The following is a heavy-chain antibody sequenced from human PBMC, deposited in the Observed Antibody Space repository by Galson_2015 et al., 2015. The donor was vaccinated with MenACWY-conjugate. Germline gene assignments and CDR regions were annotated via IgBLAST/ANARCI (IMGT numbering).Heavy chain of an antibody. D-gene: IGHD6-13*01. J-gene: IGHJ4*02. CDR2: FDPEDGET. V-gene: IGHV1-24*01. CDR3: ATDGELSGWYPSLDY. CDR1: GYTLTELS. Sequence: SVKVSCKVSGYTLTELSMHWVRQAPGKGLEWMGGFDPEDGETIYAHKFQGRVTMTEDTSTDTAYMELSSLRSEDTAVYYCATDGELSGWYPSLDYPGPGTLATVSS.